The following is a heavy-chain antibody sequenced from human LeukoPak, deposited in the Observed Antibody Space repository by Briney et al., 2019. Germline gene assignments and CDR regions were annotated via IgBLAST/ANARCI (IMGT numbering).Heavy chain of an antibody. V-gene: IGHV3-23*01. D-gene: IGHD3-10*01. CDR3: AKEQASSRMVGKNFDY. CDR1: GFTFSSYA. CDR2: ISGSGGST. Sequence: GGSLRLFCAASGFTFSSYAMSWVRQTPGKGLEWVSAISGSGGSTYYADSVKGRFTISRDNSKNTLYLQMNSLRAEDTAVYYCAKEQASSRMVGKNFDYWGQGTPVTVSS. J-gene: IGHJ4*02.